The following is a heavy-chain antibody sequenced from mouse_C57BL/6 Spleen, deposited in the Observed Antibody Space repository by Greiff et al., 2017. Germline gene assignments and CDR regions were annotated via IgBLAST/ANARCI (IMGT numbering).Heavy chain of an antibody. CDR1: GYTFTDYN. V-gene: IGHV1-22*01. D-gene: IGHD1-1*01. J-gene: IGHJ2*01. Sequence: EVQLHQSGPELVKPGASVKMSCKASGYTFTDYNMHWVKQSHGKSLEWIGYINPNNGGTSYNQKFKGKATLTVNKSSSTAYMELRSLTSEDSAVYYCARSGYYGSSLDYWGQGTTLTVSS. CDR2: INPNNGGT. CDR3: ARSGYYGSSLDY.